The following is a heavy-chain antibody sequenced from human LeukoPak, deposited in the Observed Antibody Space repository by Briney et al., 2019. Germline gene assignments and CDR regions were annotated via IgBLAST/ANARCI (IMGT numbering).Heavy chain of an antibody. CDR2: MNPNSGNT. CDR3: ARTYGDYAYDY. J-gene: IGHJ4*02. V-gene: IGHV1-8*01. CDR1: GYTFTSYD. D-gene: IGHD4-17*01. Sequence: AASVKVSCKASGYTFTSYDINWVRQATGQGLEWMGWMNPNSGNTGYAQKFQGRVTITADESTSTAYMELSSLRSEDTAVYYCARTYGDYAYDYWGQGTLVTVSS.